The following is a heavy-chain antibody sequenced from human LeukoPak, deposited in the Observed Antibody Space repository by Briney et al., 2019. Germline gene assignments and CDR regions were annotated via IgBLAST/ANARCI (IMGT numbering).Heavy chain of an antibody. CDR2: IYTSGST. CDR3: ARGIESYGDYGY. V-gene: IGHV4-4*07. D-gene: IGHD4-17*01. CDR1: GGSISSYY. Sequence: PSETPSLTCTVSGGSISSYYWSWIRQPAGKGLEWIGRIYTSGSTNYNPSLKSRVTISIDTSKNQFSLKLSSLTAADTAIYYCARGIESYGDYGYWGQGILVTVSS. J-gene: IGHJ4*02.